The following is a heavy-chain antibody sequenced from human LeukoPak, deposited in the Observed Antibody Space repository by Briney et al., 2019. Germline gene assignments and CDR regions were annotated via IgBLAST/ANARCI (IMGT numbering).Heavy chain of an antibody. J-gene: IGHJ4*02. CDR1: GFTFSSYS. CDR2: ISSSSSYI. Sequence: GGSLRLSCAASGFTFSSYSMNWVRQAPGKGLEWVSSISSSSSYIYYADSVKGRFTISRDNAKNSLYLQMNSLRAEDTAVYYCARDLQDSYGSFDYWGQGTLVTVSS. CDR3: ARDLQDSYGSFDY. D-gene: IGHD5-18*01. V-gene: IGHV3-21*01.